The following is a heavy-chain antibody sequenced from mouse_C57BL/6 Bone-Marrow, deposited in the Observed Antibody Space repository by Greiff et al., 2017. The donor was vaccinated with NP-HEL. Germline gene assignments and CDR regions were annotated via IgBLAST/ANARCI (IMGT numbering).Heavy chain of an antibody. CDR3: ARDYGSSYYFDY. J-gene: IGHJ2*01. Sequence: EVKLMESGPGLVKPSQSLSLTCSVTGYSITSGYYWNWIRQFPGNKLEWMGYIRYDGSTNYNPSLKNRISITRDTSKNQFFLKLNSVTTEDTATYYCARDYGSSYYFDYWGQGTTLTVSS. CDR1: GYSITSGYY. V-gene: IGHV3-6*01. D-gene: IGHD1-1*01. CDR2: IRYDGST.